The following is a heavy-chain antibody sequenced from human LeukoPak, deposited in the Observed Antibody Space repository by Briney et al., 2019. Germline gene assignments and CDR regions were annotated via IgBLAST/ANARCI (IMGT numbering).Heavy chain of an antibody. CDR1: GGSISSYY. CDR3: ARVALNYCSGGSCYPFFDY. V-gene: IGHV4-59*01. CDR2: IYYSGST. D-gene: IGHD2-15*01. J-gene: IGHJ4*02. Sequence: SETLSLTCTVSGGSISSYYWSWFRQPPGKGLEWIGYIYYSGSTNYNPSLKSRVTISVDTSKNQFSLKLSSVTAADTAVYYCARVALNYCSGGSCYPFFDYWGQGTLVTVSS.